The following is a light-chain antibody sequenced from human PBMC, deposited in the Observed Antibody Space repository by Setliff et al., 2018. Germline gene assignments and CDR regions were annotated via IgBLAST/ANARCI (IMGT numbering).Light chain of an antibody. J-gene: IGLJ1*01. Sequence: QSVLTQPASVSGYPGQSITISCAGTSSDVGAYNYVSWYQQNPGKAPKLLIYAVNXXXSGXSXXXXXXXXXXXXSLTISGLQAEDEADYYCGSYARSSAPYVFGTGTKGTVL. CDR2: AVN. CDR3: GSYARSSAPYV. V-gene: IGLV2-14*01. CDR1: SSDVGAYNY.